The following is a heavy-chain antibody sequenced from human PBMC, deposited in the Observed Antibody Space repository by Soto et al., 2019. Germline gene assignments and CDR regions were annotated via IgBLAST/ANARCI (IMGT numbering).Heavy chain of an antibody. V-gene: IGHV4-31*03. CDR3: ARGQIDYENGMDV. CDR1: GVSISSGVYY. D-gene: IGHD4-17*01. J-gene: IGHJ6*02. CDR2: IYYSGST. Sequence: SETMCLTCTVSGVSISSGVYYWSWNRQHPGKGLEWIGYIYYSGSTYYNPSLKSRVTISVDTSKNQFSLKLSSVTAADTAVYYCARGQIDYENGMDVWGQGTTVTVSS.